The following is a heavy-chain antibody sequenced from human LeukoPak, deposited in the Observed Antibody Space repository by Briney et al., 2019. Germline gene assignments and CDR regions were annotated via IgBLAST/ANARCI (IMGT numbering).Heavy chain of an antibody. D-gene: IGHD3-10*01. CDR2: IYTSGST. J-gene: IGHJ5*02. CDR3: ARTYYYGSGGYNWFDP. V-gene: IGHV4-4*07. CDR1: GGSISSYY. Sequence: SVTLSLTCTVSGGSISSYYWSWIRQPAGKGLEWIGRIYTSGSTNYNPSLKSRVTMSVDTSKNQFSLKLSSVTAADTAVYYCARTYYYGSGGYNWFDPWGQGTLVTVSS.